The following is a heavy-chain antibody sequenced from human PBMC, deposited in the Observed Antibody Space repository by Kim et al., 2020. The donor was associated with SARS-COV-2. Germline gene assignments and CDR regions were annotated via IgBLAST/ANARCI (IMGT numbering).Heavy chain of an antibody. CDR1: GYTFTSYA. Sequence: ASVKVSCKASGYTFTSYAMHWVRQAPGQRLEWMGWINAGNGNTKYSQKFQGRVTITRDTSASTAYMELSSLRSEDTAVYYCATGWIAAPPFDYWGQGTLVTVSS. V-gene: IGHV1-3*01. CDR3: ATGWIAAPPFDY. D-gene: IGHD6-6*01. J-gene: IGHJ4*02. CDR2: INAGNGNT.